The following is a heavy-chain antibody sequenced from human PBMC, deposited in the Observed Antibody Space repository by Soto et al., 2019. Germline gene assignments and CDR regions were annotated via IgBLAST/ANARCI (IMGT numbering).Heavy chain of an antibody. D-gene: IGHD3-10*01. CDR2: MNPNSGNT. CDR1: GYTFTSYD. J-gene: IGHJ4*01. V-gene: IGHV1-8*01. CDR3: ARDTLFNYYGSGSPFGY. Sequence: ASVKVSCKASGYTFTSYDINWVRQATGQGLEWMGWMNPNSGNTGYAQKFQGRVTMTRNTSISTAYMELSSLRSEDTAVYYCARDTLFNYYGSGSPFGYWGHGTLVTVSS.